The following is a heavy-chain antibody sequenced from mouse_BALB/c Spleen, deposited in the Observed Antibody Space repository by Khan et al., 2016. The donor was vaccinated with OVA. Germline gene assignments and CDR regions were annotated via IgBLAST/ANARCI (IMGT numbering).Heavy chain of an antibody. CDR3: ARDDYDYFDY. V-gene: IGHV7-3*02. Sequence: EVELVESGGGLVQPGGSLRLSCATSGFTFTDYYMSWVRQPPGKALEWLGFIRNKANGYTTEYSASVKGRFTISRDNSQSILYLQMNTLRAEDSATDYCARDDYDYFDYWGQGTTLTVSS. J-gene: IGHJ2*01. CDR2: IRNKANGYTT. CDR1: GFTFTDYY. D-gene: IGHD2-4*01.